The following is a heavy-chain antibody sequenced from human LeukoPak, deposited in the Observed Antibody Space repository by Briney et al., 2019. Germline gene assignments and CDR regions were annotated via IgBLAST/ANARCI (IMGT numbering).Heavy chain of an antibody. CDR2: IIPIFGTA. J-gene: IGHJ6*03. V-gene: IGHV1-69*05. Sequence: ASVKVSCTASVGTFSSYAISGVPQAPGQGLEWMGGIIPIFGTANYAQKLQGRVTMTTDTSRSTAYMEMRSMRSDVTAVYYCAKDTGYSSSWYGGYYYYYYMDVWGKGTTVTVSS. D-gene: IGHD6-13*01. CDR3: AKDTGYSSSWYGGYYYYYYMDV. CDR1: VGTFSSYA.